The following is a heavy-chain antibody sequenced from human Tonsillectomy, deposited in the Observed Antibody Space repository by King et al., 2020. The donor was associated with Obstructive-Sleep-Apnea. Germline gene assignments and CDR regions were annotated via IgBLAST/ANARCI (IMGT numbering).Heavy chain of an antibody. CDR2: IYYSGST. CDR1: GGFISSYY. J-gene: IGHJ5*02. V-gene: IGHV4-59*01. D-gene: IGHD3-10*01. CDR3: ARDQGYFGSGSYRDNWFDP. Sequence: VQLQESGPGLVKPPETLSLTSTVSGGFISSYYWNGILQPPGKGLEWIGHIYYSGSTNYNPSLKCRVNISIDTSKNQFSLRLRSVTAADTAVYYCARDQGYFGSGSYRDNWFDPWGQGTLVTVSS.